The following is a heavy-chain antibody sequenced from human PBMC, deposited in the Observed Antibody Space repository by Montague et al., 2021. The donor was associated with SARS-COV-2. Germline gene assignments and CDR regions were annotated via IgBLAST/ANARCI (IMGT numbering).Heavy chain of an antibody. J-gene: IGHJ4*02. CDR3: ARDLVVTDGISDY. D-gene: IGHD2-8*02. Sequence: SLRLSCAASGFTFSYFEMNWVRQAPGKGLEWISYISGAGTTIYYXDSVKGRFTISRDNAKNSLYLQMNSLRAEDTAVYYCARDLVVTDGISDYWGQGTLVTVSS. CDR1: GFTFSYFE. V-gene: IGHV3-48*03. CDR2: ISGAGTTI.